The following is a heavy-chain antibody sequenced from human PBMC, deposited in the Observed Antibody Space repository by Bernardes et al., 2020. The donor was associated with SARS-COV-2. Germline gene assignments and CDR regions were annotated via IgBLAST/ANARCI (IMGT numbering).Heavy chain of an antibody. CDR3: ARDRYCSGGSCFSDL. CDR2: IGGSGGNI. Sequence: GGSLRLSCAASGFIFSGYAMSWVRQAPGQGLEWVAVIGGSGGNIYYADSVKGRFTISRDNSKNTLYLQMNSLRVEDTALYFCARDRYCSGGSCFSDLWGQGTLVTVSS. CDR1: GFIFSGYA. D-gene: IGHD2-15*01. V-gene: IGHV3-23*01. J-gene: IGHJ4*02.